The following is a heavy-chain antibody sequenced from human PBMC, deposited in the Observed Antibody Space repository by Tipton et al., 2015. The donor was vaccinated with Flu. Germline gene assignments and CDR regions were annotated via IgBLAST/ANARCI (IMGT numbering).Heavy chain of an antibody. D-gene: IGHD3-10*01. CDR2: IYYSGST. CDR3: ARDTMVRGTIGP. V-gene: IGHV4-59*01. CDR1: GGSTSPYY. J-gene: IGHJ5*02. Sequence: TLSLTCTVSGGSTSPYYWSWIRQPPGRGPEWIGYIYYSGSTNYNPSLRSRVTISVDTSKNQFSLRLTSVSAADTAVYYCARDTMVRGTIGPWGQGTLVTVSS.